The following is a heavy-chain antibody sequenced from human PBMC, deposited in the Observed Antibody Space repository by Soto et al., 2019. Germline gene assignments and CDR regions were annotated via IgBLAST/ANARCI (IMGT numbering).Heavy chain of an antibody. D-gene: IGHD3-16*01. J-gene: IGHJ4*02. V-gene: IGHV3-33*01. CDR2: ISHDGRHD. CDR1: GFSFNLHG. CDR3: ARPWADDGGEFDN. Sequence: QVKLVESGGGVVQPGRSLRLSCSASGFSFNLHGMHWVRQAPGKGLEWVGVISHDGRHDHYIDSVKGRFTISRDNSNNMLYLQMNTLRVEDTAMYYCARPWADDGGEFDNWGQGTLVTVSS.